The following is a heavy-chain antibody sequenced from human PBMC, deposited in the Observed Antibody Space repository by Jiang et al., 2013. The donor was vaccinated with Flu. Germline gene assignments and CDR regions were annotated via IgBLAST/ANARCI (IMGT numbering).Heavy chain of an antibody. CDR3: AKVTIDYDTSGSYRGFDP. CDR2: ISSSGSTT. J-gene: IGHJ5*02. Sequence: LVESGGGLVKPGGSLRLSCAASGFIFSDYYMRWIRQAPGKGLEWVSDISSSGSTTYYTDSVKGRFTVSRDNAKNSLYLQINNLRAEDTAMYYCAKVTIDYDTSGSYRGFDPWGQGTLVTVSS. D-gene: IGHD3-22*01. V-gene: IGHV3-11*01. CDR1: GFIFSDYY.